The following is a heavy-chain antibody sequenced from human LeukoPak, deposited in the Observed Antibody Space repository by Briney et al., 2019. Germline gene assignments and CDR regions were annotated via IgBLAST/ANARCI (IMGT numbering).Heavy chain of an antibody. J-gene: IGHJ4*02. V-gene: IGHV3-33*01. CDR1: GFTFSSYG. D-gene: IGHD6-13*01. Sequence: GGSLRLSCAASGFTFSSYGMHWVRQAPGKGLEWVAVIWYDGSNKYYADSVKGRFTISRDNSKNTLYLQMNSLRAEDTAVYYCARSALGYSSSFDYWGQGTLVTVSS. CDR3: ARSALGYSSSFDY. CDR2: IWYDGSNK.